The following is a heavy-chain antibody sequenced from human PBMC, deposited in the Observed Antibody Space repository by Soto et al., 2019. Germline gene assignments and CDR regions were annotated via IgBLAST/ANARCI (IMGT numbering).Heavy chain of an antibody. V-gene: IGHV3-48*03. CDR3: AREVDYDFWSGPPMDV. Sequence: EVQLVESRGGLVQPGGSLRLSCAASGFTFSSYEMNWVRQAPGKGLEWVSYISSSGSTIYYADSVKGRFTISRDNAKNSLYLQMNSLRAEDTAVYYCAREVDYDFWSGPPMDVWGQGTTVTVSS. CDR1: GFTFSSYE. J-gene: IGHJ6*02. CDR2: ISSSGSTI. D-gene: IGHD3-3*01.